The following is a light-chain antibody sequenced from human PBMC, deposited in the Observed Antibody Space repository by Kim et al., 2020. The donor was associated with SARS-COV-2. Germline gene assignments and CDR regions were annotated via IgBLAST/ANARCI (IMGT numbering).Light chain of an antibody. CDR1: SLRSYY. V-gene: IGLV3-19*01. J-gene: IGLJ3*02. CDR2: GKN. CDR3: NSRDSNDNVV. Sequence: SSELTQDPAVSVALGQTVRITCQGDSLRSYYATWYQQKPGQAPILVIYGKNNRPSGIPDRFAGSSSGNTASLTITETQAGDEADYYCNSRDSNDNVVVGG.